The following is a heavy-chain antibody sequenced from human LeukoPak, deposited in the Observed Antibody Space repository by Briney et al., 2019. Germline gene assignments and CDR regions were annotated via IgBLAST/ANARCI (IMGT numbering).Heavy chain of an antibody. Sequence: SVKVCCKASGGTFSSYAISWVRQAPGQGLEWMGRIIPILGIANYAQKFQGRVTITADKSTSTAYMELSSLRSEDTAVYYCASIDSSGYYYPHFFDYWGQGTLVTVSS. J-gene: IGHJ4*02. V-gene: IGHV1-69*04. CDR1: GGTFSSYA. D-gene: IGHD3-22*01. CDR3: ASIDSSGYYYPHFFDY. CDR2: IIPILGIA.